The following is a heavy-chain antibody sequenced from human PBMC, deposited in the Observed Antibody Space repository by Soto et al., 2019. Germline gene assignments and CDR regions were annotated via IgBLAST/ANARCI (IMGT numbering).Heavy chain of an antibody. D-gene: IGHD3-22*01. CDR2: IYYSGST. V-gene: IGHV4-59*01. CDR1: GGSISSYY. Sequence: PSETLSLTCTVSGGSISSYYWSWIRQPPGKGLEWIGYIYYSGSTNYNPSLKSRVTISVDTSKNQFSLKLSSVTAADTAVYYCARERDYYDSSGYYKIFDYWGQGTQVTVSS. J-gene: IGHJ4*02. CDR3: ARERDYYDSSGYYKIFDY.